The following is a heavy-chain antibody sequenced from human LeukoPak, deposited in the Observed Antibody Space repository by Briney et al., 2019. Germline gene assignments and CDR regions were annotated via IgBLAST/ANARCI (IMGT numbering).Heavy chain of an antibody. CDR3: ARGIAATFDY. Sequence: SETLSLTCTVSGGSMNMYFWNWIRQSPEKGLEWIGEINHSGSTNYNPSLKSRVTISIDTSKNQFSLKLSSVTAADTAVYYCARGIAATFDYWGQGTLATVSS. CDR1: GGSMNMYF. D-gene: IGHD6-25*01. V-gene: IGHV4-34*01. CDR2: INHSGST. J-gene: IGHJ4*02.